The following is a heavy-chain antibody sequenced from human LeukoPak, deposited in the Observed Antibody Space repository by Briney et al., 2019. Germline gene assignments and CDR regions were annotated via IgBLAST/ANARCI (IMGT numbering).Heavy chain of an antibody. CDR3: AKTMVRGGWSPLSSYYYYYMDV. CDR1: GGTFSSYA. V-gene: IGHV1-69*13. Sequence: SVKVSCKASGGTFSSYAISWVRQAPGQGLEWMGGIIPIFGTANYAQKFQGRVTITVDESTSTAYMELSSLRSEDTAVYYCAKTMVRGGWSPLSSYYYYYMDVWGKGTTGTVSS. CDR2: IIPIFGTA. D-gene: IGHD3-10*01. J-gene: IGHJ6*03.